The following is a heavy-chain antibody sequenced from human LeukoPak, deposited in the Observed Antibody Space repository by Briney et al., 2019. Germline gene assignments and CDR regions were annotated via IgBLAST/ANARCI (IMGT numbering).Heavy chain of an antibody. CDR1: GYTFTAYY. D-gene: IGHD7-27*01. Sequence: GASMKVSCKASGYTFTAYYMNWVRQAPGQGLEWMGWTNPNSGGTNYAQNFQGRVTMTRDTSISTVYMELNSLRSDDTAVYYCARRLTGVDYWGQGTQVTVSS. CDR3: ARRLTGVDY. J-gene: IGHJ4*02. V-gene: IGHV1-2*02. CDR2: TNPNSGGT.